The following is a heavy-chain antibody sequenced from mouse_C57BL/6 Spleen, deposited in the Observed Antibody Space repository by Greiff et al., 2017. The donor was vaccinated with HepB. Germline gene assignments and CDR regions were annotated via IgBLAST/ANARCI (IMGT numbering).Heavy chain of an antibody. V-gene: IGHV1-18*01. CDR3: ERLAKSSYVGYAMDY. Sequence: VQLQQSGPELVKPGASVKIPCKASGYTFTDYKMDWVKQSHGKSLEWIGDINPNNGGTIYNQKFKGKATLTVDKSSSTAYMELRSLTSEDTAVYYCERLAKSSYVGYAMDYWGQGTSVTVSS. CDR1: GYTFTDYK. CDR2: INPNNGGT. D-gene: IGHD1-1*01. J-gene: IGHJ4*01.